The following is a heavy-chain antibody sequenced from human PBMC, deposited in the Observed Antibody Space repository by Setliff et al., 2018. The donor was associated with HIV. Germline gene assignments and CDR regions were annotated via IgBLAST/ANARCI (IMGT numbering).Heavy chain of an antibody. CDR1: GFTFNYHA. CDR3: AKDNLYGGNSAVFDY. Sequence: GGSLRLSCAASGFTFNYHAMTWVRQAPGKGLEWVSGISGSGDSTFYAHSVKGRFTISRDNSKNTLYLQMNSLRAEDTAVYYCAKDNLYGGNSAVFDYWGQGTLVTVSS. V-gene: IGHV3-23*01. J-gene: IGHJ4*02. CDR2: ISGSGDST. D-gene: IGHD4-17*01.